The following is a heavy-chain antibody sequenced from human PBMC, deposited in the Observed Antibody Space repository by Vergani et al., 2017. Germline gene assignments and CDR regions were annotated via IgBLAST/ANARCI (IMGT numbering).Heavy chain of an antibody. CDR3: ARVDTQVPATSHFYYMDV. J-gene: IGHJ6*03. D-gene: IGHD6-25*01. CDR1: GGSISSGDHC. V-gene: IGHV4-31*03. Sequence: QLQLHKSGPGLVKPSETLSLTCTLSGGSISSGDHCWTWIRQRPGKGLEWIGYIFYSGTTYDNPSLRSRLTISVDTSQNQFSLQLRSVTAADTAVYYCARVDTQVPATSHFYYMDVWGKGTTVVVSS. CDR2: IFYSGTT.